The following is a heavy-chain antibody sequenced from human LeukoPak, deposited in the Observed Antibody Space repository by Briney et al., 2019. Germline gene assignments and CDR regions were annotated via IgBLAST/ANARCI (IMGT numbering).Heavy chain of an antibody. J-gene: IGHJ4*02. V-gene: IGHV3-33*01. Sequence: GGSPRLSCAASGFTFSSYGMHWVRQAPGKGLEWVAVIWYDGSNKYYADSVKGRFTISRDNSKNTLYLQMNSLRAEDTAVYYCARDSGDSSGYLIDYWGQGTLGTVSS. CDR3: ARDSGDSSGYLIDY. D-gene: IGHD3-22*01. CDR2: IWYDGSNK. CDR1: GFTFSSYG.